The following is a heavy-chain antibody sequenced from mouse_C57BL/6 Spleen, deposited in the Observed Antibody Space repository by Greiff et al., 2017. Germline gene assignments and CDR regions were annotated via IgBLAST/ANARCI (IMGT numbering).Heavy chain of an antibody. D-gene: IGHD4-1*01. J-gene: IGHJ3*01. CDR3: TRSPNWDKGGFAY. Sequence: VQLQQSGTVLARPGASVKMSCKTSGYTFTSYWMHWVKQRPGQGLEWIGAIYPGNSNTSYNQKFKGKAKLTAVTSASTAYMELSSLTNEDSAVYYCTRSPNWDKGGFAYWGQGTLVTVSA. CDR2: IYPGNSNT. CDR1: GYTFTSYW. V-gene: IGHV1-5*01.